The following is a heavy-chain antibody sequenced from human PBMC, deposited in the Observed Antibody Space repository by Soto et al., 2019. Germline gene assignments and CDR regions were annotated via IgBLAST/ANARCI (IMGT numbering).Heavy chain of an antibody. CDR1: SDSISSYY. D-gene: IGHD6-13*01. J-gene: IGHJ4*02. CDR2: ISYSGST. CDR3: ARGTSWQLPFDY. Sequence: TLSLTCTVSSDSISSYYWSWIRQPPGKRLEWIGYISYSGSTDYNPSLKSRVTISGDTSKNQFSLKVSSVTAADTAVYYCARGTSWQLPFDYWGQGTLVTVSS. V-gene: IGHV4-59*01.